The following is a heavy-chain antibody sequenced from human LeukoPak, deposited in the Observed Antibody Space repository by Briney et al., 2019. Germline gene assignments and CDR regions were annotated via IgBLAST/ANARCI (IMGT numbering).Heavy chain of an antibody. CDR1: GGSISSYY. CDR2: IYYSGYT. J-gene: IGHJ3*02. CDR3: ARPGIVVVPAAMRGRENAFDI. D-gene: IGHD2-2*01. Sequence: SETLSLTCTVSGGSISSYYWSWIRQPPGKGLEWIGYIYYSGYTNYNPSLKSRVTISVDTSKNQFSLKLSSVTAADTAVYYCARPGIVVVPAAMRGRENAFDIWGQGTMVIVSS. V-gene: IGHV4-59*12.